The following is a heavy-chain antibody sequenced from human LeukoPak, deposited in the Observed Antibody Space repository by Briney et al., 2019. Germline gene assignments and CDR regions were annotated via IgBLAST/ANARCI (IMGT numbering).Heavy chain of an antibody. CDR1: GYSFTNYG. CDR2: ISPYNGNT. J-gene: IGHJ4*02. V-gene: IGHV1-18*01. Sequence: ASVKVSCKASGYSFTNYGITWVRQAPGQGLEWMGWISPYNGNTNYAQKLQGRVTMTRDTSTSTAYMELRSLRSDDTAVYYCASGDYGDPPLNYWGQGTLVTVSS. CDR3: ASGDYGDPPLNY. D-gene: IGHD4-17*01.